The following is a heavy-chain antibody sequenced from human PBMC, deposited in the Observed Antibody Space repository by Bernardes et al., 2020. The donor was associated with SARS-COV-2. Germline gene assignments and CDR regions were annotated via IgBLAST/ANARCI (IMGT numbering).Heavy chain of an antibody. Sequence: ASVKVSCKASGYTFTSYDINWVRQPTGQGLEWMGWMNPNSGNTGYAQKFQGRVTMTRNNSISTAYMELSSLRSEDTAVYYCATAPTVVTPGWFDPWGQGTLVTVSS. J-gene: IGHJ5*02. V-gene: IGHV1-8*01. CDR3: ATAPTVVTPGWFDP. CDR2: MNPNSGNT. CDR1: GYTFTSYD. D-gene: IGHD4-17*01.